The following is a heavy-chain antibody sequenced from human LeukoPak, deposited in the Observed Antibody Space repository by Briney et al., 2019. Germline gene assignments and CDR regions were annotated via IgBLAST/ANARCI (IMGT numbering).Heavy chain of an antibody. J-gene: IGHJ6*03. CDR3: ARDPYSGGYGDYYYYYMDV. Sequence: GGSLRLSCAASGFTFNTYTMNWVRQAPGKGLEWVSSITASSTAIYYADSVKGRFTISRDNAKNSLYLQMNSLRAEDTAVYYCARDPYSGGYGDYYYYYMDVWGKGTTVTISS. D-gene: IGHD1-26*01. V-gene: IGHV3-21*01. CDR2: ITASSTAI. CDR1: GFTFNTYT.